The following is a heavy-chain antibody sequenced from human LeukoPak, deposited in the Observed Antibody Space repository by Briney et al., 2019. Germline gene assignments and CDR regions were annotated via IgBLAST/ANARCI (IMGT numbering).Heavy chain of an antibody. D-gene: IGHD3-22*01. Sequence: GGSLRLSCAASGFTFSDHHMDWVRQAPGKGLEWVGRSKNKGNSYTTEYAASVKGRFTISRDDSKNSLYLQMNSLKTEDTAVYYCAREGRYYYDGSGYPDAFDIWGQGTMVTVSS. CDR1: GFTFSDHH. V-gene: IGHV3-72*01. CDR2: SKNKGNSYTT. J-gene: IGHJ3*02. CDR3: AREGRYYYDGSGYPDAFDI.